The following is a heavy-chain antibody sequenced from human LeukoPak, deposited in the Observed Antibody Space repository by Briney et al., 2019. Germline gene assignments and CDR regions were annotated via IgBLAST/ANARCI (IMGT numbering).Heavy chain of an antibody. CDR1: GFTFSDYA. CDR2: ISKDGSDK. D-gene: IGHD1-26*01. Sequence: GGSLRLSCAASGFTFSDYAMHWVRQAPGKGLEWVAVISKDGSDKYYPGSVRGRFTISRDNSKNTLYLQMNSLRAEDTAVYYCAKDWSDSGSSNGFDYWGQGTLVTVSS. V-gene: IGHV3-30-3*01. J-gene: IGHJ4*02. CDR3: AKDWSDSGSSNGFDY.